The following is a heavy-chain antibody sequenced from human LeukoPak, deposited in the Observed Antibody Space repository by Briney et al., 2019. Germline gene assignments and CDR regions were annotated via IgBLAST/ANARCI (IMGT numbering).Heavy chain of an antibody. Sequence: GGSLRLSCAASGFTFSSYAMSWVRQAPGKGLEWVSAISGSGGSTYYADSVKGRFTISRDNSKNTLYLQMNSLRAEDTAVYYCARAPAVVTAPFAYWGQGTLVTVSS. J-gene: IGHJ4*02. V-gene: IGHV3-23*01. CDR3: ARAPAVVTAPFAY. CDR2: ISGSGGST. D-gene: IGHD2-21*02. CDR1: GFTFSSYA.